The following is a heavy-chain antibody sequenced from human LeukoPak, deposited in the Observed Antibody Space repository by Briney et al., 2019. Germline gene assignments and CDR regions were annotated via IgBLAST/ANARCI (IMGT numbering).Heavy chain of an antibody. CDR2: INPNSGGT. CDR3: AKLDYDILTGYDTDFDY. Sequence: GASVKVSSKASGYTFTVYYMHWVRQAPGQGLEWMGWINPNSGGTNYAQKFQGRVTMTRDTSISTAYMELSRLRSDDTAVYYCAKLDYDILTGYDTDFDYWGQGTLVTVSS. V-gene: IGHV1-2*02. CDR1: GYTFTVYY. J-gene: IGHJ4*02. D-gene: IGHD3-9*01.